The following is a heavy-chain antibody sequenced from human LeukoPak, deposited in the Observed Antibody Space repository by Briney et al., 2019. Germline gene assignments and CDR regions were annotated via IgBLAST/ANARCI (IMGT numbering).Heavy chain of an antibody. J-gene: IGHJ4*02. Sequence: GGSLRLSCAAPGVTSSSDAMSWVRQAPGKGLEWVSAISGSGGSTYYADSVKGRFTLSRDNSKNTLYLQMNSLRAENTAVYYCAKDNNCRKQWLAEGPGLVLRGTIDYWGQGTLVTVSS. CDR3: AKDNNCRKQWLAEGPGLVLRGTIDY. V-gene: IGHV3-23*01. CDR1: GVTSSSDA. CDR2: ISGSGGST. D-gene: IGHD6-19*01.